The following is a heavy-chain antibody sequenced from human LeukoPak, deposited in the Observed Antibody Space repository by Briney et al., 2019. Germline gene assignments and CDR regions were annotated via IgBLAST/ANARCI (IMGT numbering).Heavy chain of an antibody. V-gene: IGHV3-74*01. CDR3: ARGSLLRYFDWLSPGT. CDR2: LNSDGSGT. Sequence: GGTLRLSCAASGFTFSSFWMHWVRQAPGKGLVWVSRLNSDGSGTSYADSVKGRFTISRDNARNTLYLQMNSLRAEDTAVYYCARGSLLRYFDWLSPGTWGQGTVVTVSS. D-gene: IGHD3-9*01. CDR1: GFTFSSFW. J-gene: IGHJ5*02.